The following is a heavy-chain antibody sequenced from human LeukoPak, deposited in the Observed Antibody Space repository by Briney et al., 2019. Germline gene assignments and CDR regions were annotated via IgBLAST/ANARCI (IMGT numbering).Heavy chain of an antibody. Sequence: SQTLSLTCTVSGGSISTGEYFWSWIRQPPGKGLGWIGYIYYSGSTYYNPSLKSRLTISIDTSKNQSSLKLSSVTAADAAVYYCARLFSGSYFRRYYFDYWGQGTLVTVSS. D-gene: IGHD1-26*01. CDR1: GGSISTGEYF. CDR3: ARLFSGSYFRRYYFDY. V-gene: IGHV4-30-4*08. CDR2: IYYSGST. J-gene: IGHJ4*02.